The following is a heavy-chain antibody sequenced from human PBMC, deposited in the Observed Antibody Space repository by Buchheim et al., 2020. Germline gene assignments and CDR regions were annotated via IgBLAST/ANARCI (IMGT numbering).Heavy chain of an antibody. V-gene: IGHV3-23*01. Sequence: EVQLLESGGGLVQPGGSLRLSCAASGFTFSSYTMSWVRQAPGKGLEWVSVISGHGDITYYSDSVKGRFTISRDNSKNTVYLRMDSLRAEDTAVYYCAKALILRGGDNFDYWGQGTL. D-gene: IGHD3-10*01. CDR1: GFTFSSYT. CDR3: AKALILRGGDNFDY. CDR2: ISGHGDIT. J-gene: IGHJ4*02.